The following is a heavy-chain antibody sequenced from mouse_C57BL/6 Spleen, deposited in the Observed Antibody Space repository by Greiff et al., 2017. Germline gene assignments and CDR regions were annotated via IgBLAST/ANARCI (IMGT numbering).Heavy chain of an antibody. Sequence: QVQLKQSGAELAKPGASVKMSCKASGYTFTSYTMHWVKQRPGQGLEWIGYINPSSGYTKYNQKFKDKATLTADKSSSTAYMQLSSLTSEDAAVYYCARGGYPSLYFDYWGQGTTLTVSS. CDR1: GYTFTSYT. CDR3: ARGGYPSLYFDY. D-gene: IGHD2-2*01. J-gene: IGHJ2*01. V-gene: IGHV1-4*01. CDR2: INPSSGYT.